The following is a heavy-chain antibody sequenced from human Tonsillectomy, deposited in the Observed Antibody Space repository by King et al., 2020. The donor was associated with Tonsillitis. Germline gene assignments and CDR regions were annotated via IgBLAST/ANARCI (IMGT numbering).Heavy chain of an antibody. CDR2: IISIFGTA. CDR1: GGTFSSYA. D-gene: IGHD3-22*01. Sequence: VQLVESGAEVKKPGSSVKVSCKASGGTFSSYAISWVRQAPGQGLEWMGGIISIFGTANYAQKFQGRVTITADESTSTAYMELSSLRSEDTAVYYCASRRANYYDSSGYYTWFDPWGQGTLVTVSS. J-gene: IGHJ5*02. CDR3: ASRRANYYDSSGYYTWFDP. V-gene: IGHV1-69*01.